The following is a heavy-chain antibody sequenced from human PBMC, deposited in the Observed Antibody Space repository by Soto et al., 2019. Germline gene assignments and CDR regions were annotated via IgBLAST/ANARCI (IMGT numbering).Heavy chain of an antibody. D-gene: IGHD3-10*01. CDR2: TYYRSNCNY. V-gene: IGHV6-1*01. J-gene: IGHJ4*02. CDR1: GDSVSSNNAV. CDR3: VREVTLVRGLINHFDY. Sequence: SQTLSLTCAISGDSVSSNNAVWNWIRQSPSRGLEWLGRTYYRSNCNYDYAVSVKSRITINPDTSKNQFSLQLNSVTPEDTAVYYCVREVTLVRGLINHFDYWGQGTLVTVSS.